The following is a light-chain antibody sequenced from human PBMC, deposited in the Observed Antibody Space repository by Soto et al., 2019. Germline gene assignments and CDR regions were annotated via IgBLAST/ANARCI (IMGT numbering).Light chain of an antibody. CDR2: GAS. J-gene: IGKJ1*01. CDR1: QSVSSD. Sequence: EIVMTQSPATLSVSPGERATLSCRASQSVSSDLAWYQQKPGQAPRLLIYGASTRATGIPARFSGSGSGTEFTLTISNLQSEDFAVYYCQQYNNWPPWTFGQGTQVEI. V-gene: IGKV3-15*01. CDR3: QQYNNWPPWT.